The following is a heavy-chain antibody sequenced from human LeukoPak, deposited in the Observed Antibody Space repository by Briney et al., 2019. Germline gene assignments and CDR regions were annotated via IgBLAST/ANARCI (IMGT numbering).Heavy chain of an antibody. D-gene: IGHD1-26*01. CDR2: INPNSSGT. J-gene: IGHJ5*02. Sequence: ASVKVSCKASGYTFTGYYMHWVRQAPGQGLEWMGRINPNSSGTNYAQKFQGRVTMTRDTSISTAYMELSRLRSDDTAVYYCARGLVGATSWFDPWGQGTLVTVSS. CDR3: ARGLVGATSWFDP. CDR1: GYTFTGYY. V-gene: IGHV1-2*06.